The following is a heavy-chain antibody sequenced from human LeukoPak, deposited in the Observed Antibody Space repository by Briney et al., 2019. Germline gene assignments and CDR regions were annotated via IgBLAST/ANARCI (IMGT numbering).Heavy chain of an antibody. Sequence: GASVKVSCKASGYTFTSYYMHWVRQAPGQGLEWMGIINPSGSSTSYAQKFQGRVTMTRDTSTSTVYMELSSLRSEDTAVYYCARDFVSGYCGGECPPLEFDYWGQGTLVTVSS. D-gene: IGHD2-21*01. CDR2: INPSGSST. CDR3: ARDFVSGYCGGECPPLEFDY. V-gene: IGHV1-46*01. CDR1: GYTFTSYY. J-gene: IGHJ4*02.